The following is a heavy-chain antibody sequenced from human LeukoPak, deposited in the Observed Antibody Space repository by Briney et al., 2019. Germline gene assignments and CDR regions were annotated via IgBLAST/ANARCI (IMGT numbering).Heavy chain of an antibody. D-gene: IGHD2-21*02. CDR2: IIPIFGTA. CDR1: GGTFSSYA. V-gene: IGHV1-69*06. J-gene: IGHJ4*02. Sequence: ASVKVSCKASGGTFSSYAISWVRQAPGQGLEWMGGIIPIFGTANYAQKFQGRVTITADKSTSTAYMELSSLRSEDTAVYYCARDNCGGDCYPDYWAREPWSPSPQ. CDR3: ARDNCGGDCYPDY.